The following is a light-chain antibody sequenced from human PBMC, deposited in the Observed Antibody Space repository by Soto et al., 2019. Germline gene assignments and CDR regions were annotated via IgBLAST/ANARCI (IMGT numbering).Light chain of an antibody. CDR3: QTWGTGTHVV. V-gene: IGLV4-69*01. CDR1: SGHSSYA. J-gene: IGLJ2*01. CDR2: LDSDGSH. Sequence: QPVLTQSPSASASLGASVKLTCTLSSGHSSYAIAWHQQQPEKGPRYLMKLDSDGSHTKGDAIPDRFSGSSSGAEPYLTISRLPSEDEADYYCQTWGTGTHVVFGGGTKLTVL.